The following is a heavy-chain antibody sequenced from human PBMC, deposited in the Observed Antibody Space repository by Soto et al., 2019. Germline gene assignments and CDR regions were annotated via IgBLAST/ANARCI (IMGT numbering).Heavy chain of an antibody. V-gene: IGHV4-59*01. Sequence: QVQLQESGPGLVKPSETLSLTCAVSGGTMTDYYWSWIRQPPGKGLEWIGYIYSSGHTKYNPSLKNRVTISGDTSKNHCSLKLGSVTAADTAIYYWARETIVVVASTHHDAFDIWGQGTMVTVSA. D-gene: IGHD2-15*01. CDR1: GGTMTDYY. J-gene: IGHJ3*02. CDR3: ARETIVVVASTHHDAFDI. CDR2: IYSSGHT.